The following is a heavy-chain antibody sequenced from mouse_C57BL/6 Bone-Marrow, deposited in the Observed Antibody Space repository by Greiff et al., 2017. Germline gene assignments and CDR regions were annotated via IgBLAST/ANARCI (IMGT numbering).Heavy chain of an antibody. V-gene: IGHV1-22*01. CDR2: INPNNGGT. CDR1: GYTFTDYN. J-gene: IGHJ2*01. D-gene: IGHD1-1*01. Sequence: EVQLQQSGPELVKPGASVKMSCKASGYTFTDYNMHWVKQSHGKSLEWIGYINPNNGGTSYNQKFKGKATLTVNKSSSTAYMELRSLTSEESAVYYCARYYGSSYPDYWGQGTTLTGSS. CDR3: ARYYGSSYPDY.